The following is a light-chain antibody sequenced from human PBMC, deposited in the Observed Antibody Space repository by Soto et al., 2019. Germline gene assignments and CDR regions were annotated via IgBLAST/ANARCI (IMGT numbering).Light chain of an antibody. CDR3: CSHAGFNSPYV. V-gene: IGLV2-23*01. J-gene: IGLJ1*01. Sequence: QSALTQPASVSGSPGQTITIACTGISTDVENYNFVSWYQQHPGKVPKLIIYEDSKRPSGISDRFSGSKSGNSASLTISGLQAEDEADYYCCSHAGFNSPYVFAPGTKVPVL. CDR2: EDS. CDR1: STDVENYNF.